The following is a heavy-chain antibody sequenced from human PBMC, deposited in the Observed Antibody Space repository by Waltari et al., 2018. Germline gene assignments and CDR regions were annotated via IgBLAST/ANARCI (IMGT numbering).Heavy chain of an antibody. V-gene: IGHV4-61*02. CDR2: IYTSGST. D-gene: IGHD3-16*01. J-gene: IGHJ6*02. CDR1: GGSISSGSYY. CDR3: ASERVYDYVWGSCTPGYYYYYYGMDV. Sequence: QVQLQESGPGLVKPSQTLSLTCTVSGGSISSGSYYWSWIRQPAGKGLEWIGRIYTSGSTNYNPSLKSRVTISVDTSKNQFSLKLSSVTAADTAVYYCASERVYDYVWGSCTPGYYYYYYGMDVWGQGTTVTVSS.